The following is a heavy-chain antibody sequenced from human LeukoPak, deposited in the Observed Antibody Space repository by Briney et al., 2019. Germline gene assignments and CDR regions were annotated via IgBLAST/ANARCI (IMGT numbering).Heavy chain of an antibody. J-gene: IGHJ6*02. CDR1: GYSISSGYY. Sequence: PSETLSLTCTVSGYSISSGYYWGWIRQPPGKGLEWIGSIYHSGSTYYNPSLKSRVTISVDTSKNQFSLKLSSVTAADTAVYYCARSESGYDFSGVSGYYYYGMDVWGQGTTVTVSS. CDR3: ARSESGYDFSGVSGYYYYGMDV. CDR2: IYHSGST. D-gene: IGHD5-12*01. V-gene: IGHV4-38-2*02.